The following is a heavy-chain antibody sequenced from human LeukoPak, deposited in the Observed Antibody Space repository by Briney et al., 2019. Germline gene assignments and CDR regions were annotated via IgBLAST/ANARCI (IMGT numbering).Heavy chain of an antibody. Sequence: ASVKVSCKASGYTFTGYYMHWVRQAPGQGLEWVGWINPNSGGTNYAQKFQGRVTMTRDTSISTAYMELSRLRSDDTAVYYCARLAVTTVRDAFDIWGQGTMVTVSS. CDR3: ARLAVTTVRDAFDI. D-gene: IGHD4-17*01. CDR2: INPNSGGT. CDR1: GYTFTGYY. J-gene: IGHJ3*02. V-gene: IGHV1-2*02.